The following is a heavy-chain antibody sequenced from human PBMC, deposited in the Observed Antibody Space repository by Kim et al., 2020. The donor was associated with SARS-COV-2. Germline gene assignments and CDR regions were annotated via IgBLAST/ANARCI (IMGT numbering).Heavy chain of an antibody. CDR3: MREPGTY. J-gene: IGHJ4*02. D-gene: IGHD3-10*01. Sequence: GGSLRLSCVASGFIIRTYWMTWVRQPPGKGLEWVGNIKEDGSEAYYADSVKGRFTISRDNAKNSLYLQMNRLRAEDTAVYYCMREPGTYWGQGTLVIVSS. CDR1: GFIIRTYW. CDR2: IKEDGSEA. V-gene: IGHV3-7*01.